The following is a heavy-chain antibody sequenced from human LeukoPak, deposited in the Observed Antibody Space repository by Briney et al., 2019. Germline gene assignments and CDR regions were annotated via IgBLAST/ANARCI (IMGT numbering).Heavy chain of an antibody. V-gene: IGHV4-59*12. Sequence: SETLSLTCTVSGGSISSYYWSWIRQPPGKGLEWIGYIYYSGSTNYNPSLKSRVTISVDTSKNQFSLKLSSVTAADTAVYYCARVDYYYYGMDVWGQGTTVTVSS. J-gene: IGHJ6*02. CDR3: ARVDYYYYGMDV. CDR1: GGSISSYY. CDR2: IYYSGST.